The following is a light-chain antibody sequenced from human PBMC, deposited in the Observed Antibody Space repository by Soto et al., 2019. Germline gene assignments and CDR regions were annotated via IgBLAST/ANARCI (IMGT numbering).Light chain of an antibody. CDR2: AAS. V-gene: IGKV1-39*01. CDR1: QSIGNY. Sequence: DIQMTQSPSSLSASLRDRVTITCRAGQSIGNYLNWYQQKPGKAPNLLIYAASSLQSGVPSRFTGSGSGTDFTLTISSLQSEDLATYYCQQSYSTPTFGQGTKVDMK. CDR3: QQSYSTPT. J-gene: IGKJ1*01.